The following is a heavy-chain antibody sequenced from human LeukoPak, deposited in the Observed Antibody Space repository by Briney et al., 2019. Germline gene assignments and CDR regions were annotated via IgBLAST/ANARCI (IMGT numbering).Heavy chain of an antibody. D-gene: IGHD2-15*01. CDR2: ISNDGSNK. Sequence: PGRSLSLSCAASGFTFSTYGMHWVRQAPGKGPEWVGVISNDGSNKYHAESVKGRFTISRDNSKNTLYLQMNSLRAEDTAAYYCAKDEGHCSGGSCYRQDYWGQGTLVTVSS. V-gene: IGHV3-30*18. CDR1: GFTFSTYG. J-gene: IGHJ4*02. CDR3: AKDEGHCSGGSCYRQDY.